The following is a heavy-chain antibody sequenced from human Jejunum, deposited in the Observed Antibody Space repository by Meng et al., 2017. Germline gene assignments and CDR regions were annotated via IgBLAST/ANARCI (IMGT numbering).Heavy chain of an antibody. V-gene: IGHV4-39*07. Sequence: ESLRLSCPVSAVSLSSSDYYWGWLLHPPGKGLEWIGHINNSGSTYYKASLKSRVTISVHTSKNQFSLKLSSGTAADTAVYYCARALLDYDTSGLTYYFDYWGQGTLVTVSS. CDR3: ARALLDYDTSGLTYYFDY. CDR2: INNSGST. J-gene: IGHJ4*02. CDR1: AVSLSSSDYY. D-gene: IGHD3-22*01.